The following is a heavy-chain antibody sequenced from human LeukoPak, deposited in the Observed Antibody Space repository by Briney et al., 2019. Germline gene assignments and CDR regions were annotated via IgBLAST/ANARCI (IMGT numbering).Heavy chain of an antibody. Sequence: GGSLSLSCAASGFAFSGFWMTWVRQAPGKGLEWVANIKQDGSEKYYVDSVKGRFTISRDNAKNSLYLQMNSLRAEDTAVYYCARYPRATQYYYYYYGMDVWGQGTTVTVSS. CDR1: GFAFSGFW. V-gene: IGHV3-7*01. CDR2: IKQDGSEK. CDR3: ARYPRATQYYYYYYGMDV. J-gene: IGHJ6*02. D-gene: IGHD5-12*01.